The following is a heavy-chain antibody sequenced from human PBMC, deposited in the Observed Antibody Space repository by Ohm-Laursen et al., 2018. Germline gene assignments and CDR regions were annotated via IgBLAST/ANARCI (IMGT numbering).Heavy chain of an antibody. CDR1: GGSISYYY. V-gene: IGHV4-59*08. Sequence: SETLSLTCSVSGGSISYYYWSWIRQPPGKGLEWIGYIYYSGSTNYNPSLKSRVTISVDTSKNQFSLKLSSVTAADTAVYFCARRVDSGHYFDFWGQGTLVTVPS. CDR2: IYYSGST. D-gene: IGHD5-12*01. CDR3: ARRVDSGHYFDF. J-gene: IGHJ4*02.